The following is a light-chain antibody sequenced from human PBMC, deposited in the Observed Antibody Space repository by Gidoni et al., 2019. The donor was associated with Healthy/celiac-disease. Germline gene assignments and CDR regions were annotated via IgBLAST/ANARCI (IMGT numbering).Light chain of an antibody. CDR3: MQALQIWM. CDR1: QSLLHSNGYNY. J-gene: IGKJ1*01. CDR2: LGS. Sequence: DIVMTQSPLSLPVTPGEPASISCRSSQSLLHSNGYNYLDWYLQKPGQSPQLLIYLGSNRASGVPDRFSGSGSGTDFTLKISRVEAEDVGVYYCMQALQIWMFGQGTKVEIK. V-gene: IGKV2-28*01.